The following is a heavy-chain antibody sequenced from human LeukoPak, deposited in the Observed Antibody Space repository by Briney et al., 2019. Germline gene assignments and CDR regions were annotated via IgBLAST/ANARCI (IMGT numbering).Heavy chain of an antibody. Sequence: SETLSLTCTVSGGSISSSSYYWGWIRQPPGKALEWIGTIYYSGSTYYNPSLKSRVTISVDTSQNQFPLKLSSVTAADTAVYYCARPASSWHALFDYWGQGTLVTVSS. CDR2: IYYSGST. D-gene: IGHD6-13*01. J-gene: IGHJ4*02. CDR3: ARPASSWHALFDY. CDR1: GGSISSSSYY. V-gene: IGHV4-39*01.